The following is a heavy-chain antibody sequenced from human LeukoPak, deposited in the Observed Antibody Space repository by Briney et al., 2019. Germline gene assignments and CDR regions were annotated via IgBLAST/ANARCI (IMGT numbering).Heavy chain of an antibody. D-gene: IGHD6-13*01. J-gene: IGHJ4*02. Sequence: PGGSLRLSCAASGFTFNRYNMNWVRRAPGKGLEWVSSISTSSSYIYYADSVRGRFTISRDNAKKSLYLEMNSLRAEDTAVYYCAKDSHSWSRDYWGQGTLVTVSS. CDR2: ISTSSSYI. CDR3: AKDSHSWSRDY. V-gene: IGHV3-21*01. CDR1: GFTFNRYN.